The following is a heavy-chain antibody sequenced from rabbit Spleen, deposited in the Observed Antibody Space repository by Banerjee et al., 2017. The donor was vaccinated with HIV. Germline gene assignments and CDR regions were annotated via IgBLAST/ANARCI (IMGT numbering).Heavy chain of an antibody. Sequence: QSLEESGGGLVQPEGSLALTCKASGFSFSSSDYICWVHQAPGKGLEWISCIAGSGSGFTYSATWAKGRFTISKTSSTTVTLQMTSLTVADTATYFCARDTGSSFSTYGMDLWGQGTLVTVS. CDR2: IAGSGSGFT. CDR3: ARDTGSSFSTYGMDL. V-gene: IGHV1S40*01. D-gene: IGHD8-1*01. J-gene: IGHJ6*01. CDR1: GFSFSSSDY.